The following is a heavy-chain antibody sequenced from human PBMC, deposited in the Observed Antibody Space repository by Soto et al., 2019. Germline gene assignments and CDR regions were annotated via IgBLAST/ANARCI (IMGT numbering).Heavy chain of an antibody. CDR2: IIPIFGTA. CDR1: GGTLSSYA. CDR3: ARDGIPGHCSGGSCYLKPYNWFDP. V-gene: IGHV1-69*13. Sequence: ASGKVSCKGSGGTLSSYAISWVRQAPGQGLEWMGGIIPIFGTANYAHKFQGRVTITADESTSTAYMELSSLRSEDTAVYYCARDGIPGHCSGGSCYLKPYNWFDPWGQGTLVTVSS. D-gene: IGHD2-15*01. J-gene: IGHJ5*02.